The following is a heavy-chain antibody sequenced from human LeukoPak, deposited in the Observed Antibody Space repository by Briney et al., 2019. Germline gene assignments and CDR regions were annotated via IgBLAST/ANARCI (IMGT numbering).Heavy chain of an antibody. D-gene: IGHD1-26*01. J-gene: IGHJ5*02. CDR3: ARRQWELSWFDP. Sequence: ASVKVSCKASGYTFTSYYMHWVRQAPGQGLEWMGIINPSGGSTNYAQKFQGGVTMTRDMSTSTVYMELSSLRSEDTAVYYCARRQWELSWFDPWGQGTLVTVSS. V-gene: IGHV1-46*01. CDR2: INPSGGST. CDR1: GYTFTSYY.